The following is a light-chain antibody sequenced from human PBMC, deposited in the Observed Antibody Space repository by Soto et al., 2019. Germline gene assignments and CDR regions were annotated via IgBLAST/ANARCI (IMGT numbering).Light chain of an antibody. V-gene: IGKV1-33*01. CDR3: QQYDNLPLT. CDR1: QSISTY. J-gene: IGKJ4*01. CDR2: AAS. Sequence: DIQMTQSPSSLSASVGDRVTITCRASQSISTYLNWYQHKPGKAPKLLIYAASTLQSGVPSRFSGSGSGTHFTFTISSLQPEDIATYYCQQYDNLPLTFGGGTKVDI.